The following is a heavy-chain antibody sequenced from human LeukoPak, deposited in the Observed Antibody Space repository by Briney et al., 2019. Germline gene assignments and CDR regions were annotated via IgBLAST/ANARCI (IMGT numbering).Heavy chain of an antibody. Sequence: GGSLRLSCAASGFTVSSNYISWVRQAPGKGLEWVSVIYSGGSKYYADSVKGRFTTSRDNSKNTVYLQMNSLRAEDTAVYYCAELGITMIGGVWGKGTTVTISS. V-gene: IGHV3-66*01. CDR2: IYSGGSK. CDR1: GFTVSSNY. D-gene: IGHD3-10*02. J-gene: IGHJ6*04. CDR3: AELGITMIGGV.